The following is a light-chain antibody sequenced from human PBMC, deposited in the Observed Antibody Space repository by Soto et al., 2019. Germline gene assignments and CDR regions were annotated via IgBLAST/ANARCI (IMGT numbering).Light chain of an antibody. Sequence: DIQMTLSPSSLSASVGGRVTITCRSSPCISSWLAWCQQWPGKAARQLIYKASSVESGVPSRFSGSGSGREFALTFSSLQPNEFADDFCQQYSSFWTFGQGTKVDIK. V-gene: IGKV1-5*03. CDR3: QQYSSFWT. CDR2: KAS. CDR1: PCISSW. J-gene: IGKJ1*01.